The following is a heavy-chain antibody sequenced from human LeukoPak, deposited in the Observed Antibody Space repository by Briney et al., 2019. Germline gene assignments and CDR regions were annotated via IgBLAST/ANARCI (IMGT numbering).Heavy chain of an antibody. D-gene: IGHD3-22*01. V-gene: IGHV3-30*04. CDR3: ARDLKAYYDSSGLGY. J-gene: IGHJ4*02. CDR1: GFTFSSYA. CDR2: ISYDGSNK. Sequence: GGSLRLSCAASGFTFSSYAMHWVRQAPGKGLEWVAVISYDGSNKYYADSVKGRFTISRDNSKNTLYLQMNSLRAEDTAVYYCARDLKAYYDSSGLGYWGQGTLVTVSS.